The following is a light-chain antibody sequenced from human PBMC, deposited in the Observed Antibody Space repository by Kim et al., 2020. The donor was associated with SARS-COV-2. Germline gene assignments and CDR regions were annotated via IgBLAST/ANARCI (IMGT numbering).Light chain of an antibody. CDR3: QQYSNWPPLT. J-gene: IGKJ4*01. CDR2: GAS. V-gene: IGKV3D-15*01. CDR1: QSISSR. Sequence: EIVMTQSPGTVSVSPGDRVTLSCRASQSISSRLAWYQQKPGQSPRLLIYGASTRATGIPARFSGSGSGTEFTLTISSLESEDFAIYYCQQYSNWPPLTFGGGTKVDIK.